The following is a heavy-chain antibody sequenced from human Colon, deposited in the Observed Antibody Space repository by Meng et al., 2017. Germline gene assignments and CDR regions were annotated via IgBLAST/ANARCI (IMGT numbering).Heavy chain of an antibody. Sequence: VQVQESGPGLVKPSGTLSLTCAVSGGSISSSNWWSWVRQPPGKGLEWIGEIYHSGSTNYNPSPKSRVTISVDKSKNQFSLKLSSVTAADTAVYYCASFPPPGKQWLVTDYWGQGTLVTVSS. V-gene: IGHV4-4*02. CDR1: GGSISSSNW. CDR3: ASFPPPGKQWLVTDY. J-gene: IGHJ4*02. D-gene: IGHD6-19*01. CDR2: IYHSGST.